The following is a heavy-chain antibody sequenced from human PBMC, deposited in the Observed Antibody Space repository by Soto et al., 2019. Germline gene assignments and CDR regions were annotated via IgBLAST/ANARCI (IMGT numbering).Heavy chain of an antibody. CDR2: IKQDGSDA. J-gene: IGHJ3*01. V-gene: IGHV3-7*01. CDR3: VKGGGTFEV. Sequence: WGSLRLSCAASGFNFSKHWMSWVRQAPGKGLEWVANIKQDGSDANYVDSVKGRFTISRDNALNSLSLQMTSLRGDDTAVYYCVKGGGTFEVWGQGTMVTVS. D-gene: IGHD3-16*01. CDR1: GFNFSKHW.